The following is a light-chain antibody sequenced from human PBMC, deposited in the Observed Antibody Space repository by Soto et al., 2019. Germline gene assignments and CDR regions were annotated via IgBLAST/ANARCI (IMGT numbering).Light chain of an antibody. J-gene: IGLJ2*01. CDR1: TSNIGSSA. V-gene: IGLV1-44*01. CDR2: SSN. Sequence: QSVLTQPPSASGTPGQRVIISCSGSTSNIGSSAVNWYQQLPGTAPKLLIYSSNRRPSGVPDRFSGSKSGTSASLAISGLQSEDEADYYCAAWDDSRNGRVVFGGGTKLTVL. CDR3: AAWDDSRNGRVV.